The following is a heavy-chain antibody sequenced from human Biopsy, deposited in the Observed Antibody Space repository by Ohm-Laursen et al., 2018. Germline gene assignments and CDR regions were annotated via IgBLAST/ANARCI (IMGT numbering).Heavy chain of an antibody. Sequence: SLRLSCTASGFIFKSYGMHWVRQAPGKGLEWVALIWYDGSDQYYADSVKGRSTISRDNSKNTVYLQMNSLRAEDTAVYYCARDRREHYQFDSWGQGTRVTVSS. D-gene: IGHD1-26*01. CDR1: GFIFKSYG. CDR3: ARDRREHYQFDS. V-gene: IGHV3-33*01. CDR2: IWYDGSDQ. J-gene: IGHJ4*02.